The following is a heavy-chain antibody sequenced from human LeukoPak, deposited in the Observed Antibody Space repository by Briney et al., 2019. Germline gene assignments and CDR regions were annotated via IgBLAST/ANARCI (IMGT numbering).Heavy chain of an antibody. CDR2: ISSGGST. CDR1: GFTVSSNY. CDR3: ARRYSSSPEAFDY. V-gene: IGHV3-53*01. J-gene: IGHJ4*02. Sequence: GGSLRLSCAVSGFTVSSNYLTWVRQAPGKGLEWVSVISSGGSTYYADSVKGRFTISRDNSKNTLYLQMNSLRGEDTAVYYCARRYSSSPEAFDYWGQGTLVTVSS. D-gene: IGHD6-13*01.